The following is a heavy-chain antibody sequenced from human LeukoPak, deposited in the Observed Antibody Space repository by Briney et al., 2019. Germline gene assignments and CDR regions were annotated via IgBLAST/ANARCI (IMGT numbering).Heavy chain of an antibody. Sequence: PGGSLRLSCATSGLTFSSHTMTWVRQAPGKGLEWVSSISGSSGYINYADSVKGRFTISRDNAKNSLDLQMNSLRVEDTAVYYCASRYSGSYFLGHWGQGTLVTVSS. CDR2: ISGSSGYI. V-gene: IGHV3-21*01. J-gene: IGHJ4*02. CDR1: GLTFSSHT. D-gene: IGHD1-26*01. CDR3: ASRYSGSYFLGH.